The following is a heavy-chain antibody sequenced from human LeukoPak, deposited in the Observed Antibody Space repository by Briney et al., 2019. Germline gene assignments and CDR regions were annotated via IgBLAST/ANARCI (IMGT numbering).Heavy chain of an antibody. CDR1: GVTFSSYA. Sequence: GGALRLSCAASGVTFSSYAMNWVRQAPGEGLEWVSAISGSGGSTYHADSVKGRFTISRDNSKNSLFLQMNSLRAEDAAVYYCAKGRGIAARPDYFDYWGQGTLVTVSS. CDR2: ISGSGGST. CDR3: AKGRGIAARPDYFDY. V-gene: IGHV3-23*01. J-gene: IGHJ4*02. D-gene: IGHD6-6*01.